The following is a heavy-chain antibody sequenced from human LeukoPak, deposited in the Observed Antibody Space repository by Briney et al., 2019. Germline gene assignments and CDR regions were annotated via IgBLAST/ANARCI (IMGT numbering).Heavy chain of an antibody. CDR1: GDSVSSNSAA. J-gene: IGHJ4*02. D-gene: IGHD1-26*01. CDR3: ARARALVGSFDY. Sequence: SQTLTLTCAISGDSVSSNSAAWNWLRQSPSRGLEWLGRTYYRSKWYNDYAVSVKSRITINPDTSKNQFSLQLNSATPEDTALYYCARARALVGSFDYWGQGTLVTVSS. V-gene: IGHV6-1*01. CDR2: TYYRSKWYN.